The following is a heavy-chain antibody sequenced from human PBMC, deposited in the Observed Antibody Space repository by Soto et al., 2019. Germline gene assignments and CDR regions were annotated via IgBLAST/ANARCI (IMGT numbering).Heavy chain of an antibody. D-gene: IGHD2-15*01. CDR3: ARLRCRGSCYLDF. J-gene: IGHJ4*02. CDR1: GFTFISYI. CDR2: ISGSSSYI. V-gene: IGHV3-21*01. Sequence: EVQLVESGGGRVKPGGSLRLSCAASGFTFISYIMNWVRQAPGKGLEWVSSISGSSSYIYYADSVKGRFTISRDNAKNSLYLQMNSLRAEDTAVYYCARLRCRGSCYLDFWGQGTLVTVSS.